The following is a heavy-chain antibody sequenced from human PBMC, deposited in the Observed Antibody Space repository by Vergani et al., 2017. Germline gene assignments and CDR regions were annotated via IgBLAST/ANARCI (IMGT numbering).Heavy chain of an antibody. J-gene: IGHJ4*02. V-gene: IGHV1-2*06. CDR1: GYTFTGYY. CDR2: IDPNSVDT. D-gene: IGHD2-2*01. CDR3: ARVIVGCSRNNCFADH. Sequence: QVQLVQSGAEVKKPGASVKVSCKASGYTFTGYYMHWVRQAPGQGLDWLGRIDPNSVDTRYSQRFQDRVTITRDTSINTAYMEMTRLRPDDTAIYYCARVIVGCSRNNCFADHGGQGTLVTVSS.